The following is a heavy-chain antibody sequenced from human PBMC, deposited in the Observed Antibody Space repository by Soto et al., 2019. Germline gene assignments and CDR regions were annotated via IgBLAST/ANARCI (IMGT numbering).Heavy chain of an antibody. J-gene: IGHJ3*02. CDR1: GFIFSNYA. CDR3: AKDRVNHNSVWDPFDI. Sequence: EVQMLESGGGLVQRGGSLRLSCAASGFIFSNYAMSWVRQAPGKGLEWVAGMGGANGDTYYADSVRGRFAISRDNSKSTLFLQMNSLRAEDTAVYYCAKDRVNHNSVWDPFDIWGQGTMVTVSS. CDR2: MGGANGDT. V-gene: IGHV3-23*01. D-gene: IGHD2-21*01.